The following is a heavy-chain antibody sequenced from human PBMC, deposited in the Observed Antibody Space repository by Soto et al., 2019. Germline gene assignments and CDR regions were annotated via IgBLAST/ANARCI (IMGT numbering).Heavy chain of an antibody. Sequence: GGSLRLSCAASGFTFSSYGMHWVRQAPGKGLEWVAVIWYDGSNKYYADSVKGRFTISRDNSKNTLYLQMNSLRAEDTAVYYCARDSGYSSGWPYYYYYGMDVWGQGTTVTVSS. D-gene: IGHD6-19*01. CDR2: IWYDGSNK. CDR3: ARDSGYSSGWPYYYYYGMDV. V-gene: IGHV3-33*01. CDR1: GFTFSSYG. J-gene: IGHJ6*02.